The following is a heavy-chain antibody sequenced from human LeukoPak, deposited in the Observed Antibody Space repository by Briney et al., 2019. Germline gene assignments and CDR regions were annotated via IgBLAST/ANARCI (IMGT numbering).Heavy chain of an antibody. J-gene: IGHJ3*01. CDR2: ISWNSNSI. Sequence: PGRSLRLSCAASGFTFDDYAMHWVRQAPGKGLEWVSGISWNSNSIGYADSVKGRFSISRDNAKNSLYLQMNSLRAEDTALYYCVKASGSSAFDVWGQGTMVTVSS. CDR1: GFTFDDYA. CDR3: VKASGSSAFDV. D-gene: IGHD1-26*01. V-gene: IGHV3-9*01.